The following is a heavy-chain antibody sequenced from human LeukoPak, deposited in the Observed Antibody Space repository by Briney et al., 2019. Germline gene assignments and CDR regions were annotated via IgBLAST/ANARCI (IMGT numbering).Heavy chain of an antibody. CDR3: ARHGVMAAAAYFDY. Sequence: GGSLRLSCAASGFNFDVYGMSWVRQAPGKGREWVSGINGNGGRIGYADSVKGRFTISRDNAKNSLYLEMNSLRAEDTALYYCARHGVMAAAAYFDYWGQGNLVTVSS. CDR2: INGNGGRI. J-gene: IGHJ4*02. D-gene: IGHD6-13*01. CDR1: GFNFDVYG. V-gene: IGHV3-20*04.